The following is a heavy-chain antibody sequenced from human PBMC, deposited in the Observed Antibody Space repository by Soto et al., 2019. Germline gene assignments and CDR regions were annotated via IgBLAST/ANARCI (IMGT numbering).Heavy chain of an antibody. CDR2: INHSGST. CDR1: GGSFSGYY. J-gene: IGHJ4*02. CDR3: ARGRAYYYDSSGYLKVFDY. V-gene: IGHV4-34*01. Sequence: QVQLQQWGAGLLKPSETLSLTCAVYGGSFSGYYWSWIRQPPGKGLEWIGEINHSGSTNYNPSLKSRVTISVDTSKNQFSLKLSSVTAADTAVYYCARGRAYYYDSSGYLKVFDYWGQGNLVTVSS. D-gene: IGHD3-22*01.